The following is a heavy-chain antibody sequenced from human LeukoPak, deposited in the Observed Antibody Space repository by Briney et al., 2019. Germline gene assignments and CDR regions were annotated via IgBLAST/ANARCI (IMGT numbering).Heavy chain of an antibody. V-gene: IGHV4-59*11. CDR2: IYFSGYT. CDR1: GGSISSHY. J-gene: IGHJ4*02. D-gene: IGHD3-22*01. Sequence: SETLSLTCVVSGGSISSHYWSWIRQPPGKGLEWIGYIYFSGYTNYNPSLKSRVTISVDTSKNQFSLKLSSVTAADTAVYYCATSRSYYYDSSGRGYFDYWGQGTLVTVSS. CDR3: ATSRSYYYDSSGRGYFDY.